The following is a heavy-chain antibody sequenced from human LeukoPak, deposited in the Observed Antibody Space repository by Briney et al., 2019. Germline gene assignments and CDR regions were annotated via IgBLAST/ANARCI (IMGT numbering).Heavy chain of an antibody. CDR1: GYTLTELS. Sequence: EASVKVSYKVSGYTLTELSMHWVRRAPGKGLEWRGAFDPEDGETIYAQKFQGRVTMTTDTSTSTAYMELRSLRSDDTAVYYCARDLGWNPDMGAFDISGQGTMVTVSS. V-gene: IGHV1-24*01. CDR2: FDPEDGET. CDR3: ARDLGWNPDMGAFDI. J-gene: IGHJ3*02. D-gene: IGHD1-1*01.